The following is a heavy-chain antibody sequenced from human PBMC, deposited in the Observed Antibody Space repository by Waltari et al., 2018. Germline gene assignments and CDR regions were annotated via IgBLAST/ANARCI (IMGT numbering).Heavy chain of an antibody. CDR3: ARGAGYYAGSGTYGNNWFDS. Sequence: QVQLVQSGAEVKKPGASVKVSCRTSGYTFANYEINWVRQATGQGLEWMGWRNPSTGKTTYAQKFLGRVTMTRDTSLGTAYMDLSSLTSEDTAVYFCARGAGYYAGSGTYGNNWFDSWGQGTLVTVSS. V-gene: IGHV1-8*02. D-gene: IGHD3-10*01. CDR2: RNPSTGKT. CDR1: GYTFANYE. J-gene: IGHJ5*01.